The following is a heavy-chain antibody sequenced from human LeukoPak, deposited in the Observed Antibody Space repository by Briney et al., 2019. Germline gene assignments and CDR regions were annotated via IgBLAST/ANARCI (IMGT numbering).Heavy chain of an antibody. V-gene: IGHV1-69*05. CDR3: ARGPTNYGSGRGYYYYYMDV. CDR2: IIPIFSTA. J-gene: IGHJ6*03. CDR1: GGTFSSYA. Sequence: SVKVSCKASGGTFSSYAISWVRQAPGQGLEWMGGIIPIFSTANYAQKFQGRVTITTDESTSTAYMELSSLRSEDTAVYYCARGPTNYGSGRGYYYYYMDVWGKGTTVTVSS. D-gene: IGHD3-10*01.